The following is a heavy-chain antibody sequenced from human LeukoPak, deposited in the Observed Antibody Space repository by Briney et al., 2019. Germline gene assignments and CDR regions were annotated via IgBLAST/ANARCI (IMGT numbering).Heavy chain of an antibody. CDR1: GYTFTSYY. J-gene: IGHJ2*01. D-gene: IGHD3-10*01. Sequence: ASVKVSCKASGYTFTSYYMHWVRQAPGQGLEWMGIINPSGGSTSYAQKFQGRVTMTRDTSTSTVYMELSSLRSEDTAVYYCARDQGSGSYYNPNWYFDLWGRGTLVTVSS. CDR3: ARDQGSGSYYNPNWYFDL. V-gene: IGHV1-46*01. CDR2: INPSGGST.